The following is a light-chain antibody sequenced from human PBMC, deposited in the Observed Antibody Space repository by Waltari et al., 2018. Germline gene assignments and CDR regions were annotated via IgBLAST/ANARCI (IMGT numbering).Light chain of an antibody. CDR3: QVWDSISDVV. CDR2: QDS. CDR1: KLEDKY. Sequence: YELTQPPSVSVSPGQTVSITCSGGKLEDKYVCWYQQKTGQSPVLVMHQDSRRPSGVPERFSGSSSGNTATLTISGTQAMDEADYYCQVWDSISDVVFGGGTRLTVL. V-gene: IGLV3-1*01. J-gene: IGLJ2*01.